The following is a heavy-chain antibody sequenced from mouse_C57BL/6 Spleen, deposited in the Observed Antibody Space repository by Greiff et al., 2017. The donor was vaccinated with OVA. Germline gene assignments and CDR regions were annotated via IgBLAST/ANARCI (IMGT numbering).Heavy chain of an antibody. Sequence: VQLQQSGPELVKPGASVKISCKASGYSFTGYFMNWVKQSHGKSLEWIGRINPYNGDTFYNQKFKGKATLTVDKSSSAAHMGLLSLTSEDFAVYYGAREKWAIYWGNLGGAMDYWGQGTSVTVSS. CDR1: GYSFTGYF. V-gene: IGHV1-37*01. J-gene: IGHJ4*01. D-gene: IGHD2-1*01. CDR3: AREKWAIYWGNLGGAMDY. CDR2: INPYNGDT.